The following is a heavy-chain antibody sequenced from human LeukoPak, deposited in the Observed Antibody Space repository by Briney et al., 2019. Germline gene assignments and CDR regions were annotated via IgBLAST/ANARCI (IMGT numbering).Heavy chain of an antibody. Sequence: GGSLRLSCAASRFTFSSYSMNWVRQAQGKGREWVSSISSSSSYIYYADSVKGRFTISRDNAKNSLYLQMNSLRAEDTAVYYCARVTGGYYYGMDVWGQGTTVTVSS. J-gene: IGHJ6*02. CDR3: ARVTGGYYYGMDV. D-gene: IGHD3-10*01. CDR1: RFTFSSYS. V-gene: IGHV3-21*01. CDR2: ISSSSSYI.